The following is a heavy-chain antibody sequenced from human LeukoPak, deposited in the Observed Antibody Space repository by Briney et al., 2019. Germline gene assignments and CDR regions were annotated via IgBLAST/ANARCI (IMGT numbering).Heavy chain of an antibody. Sequence: SGTLSLTCTVSGGSISSSSYYWGWIRQPPGKGLEWIGSIYYSGSTYYNPSLKSRVTISVDTSKNQFSLKLSSVTAADTAVYYCARQDGMEQQLDYFDYWGQGTLVTVSS. CDR3: ARQDGMEQQLDYFDY. CDR2: IYYSGST. J-gene: IGHJ4*02. V-gene: IGHV4-39*01. D-gene: IGHD6-13*01. CDR1: GGSISSSSYY.